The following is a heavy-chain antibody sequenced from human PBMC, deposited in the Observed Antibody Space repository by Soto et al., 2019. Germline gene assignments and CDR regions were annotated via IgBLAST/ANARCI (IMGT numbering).Heavy chain of an antibody. CDR1: GFTFTSYA. CDR2: ISGRGAST. J-gene: IGHJ4*02. CDR3: AKAGRGHSYSYYYDC. V-gene: IGHV3-23*01. D-gene: IGHD5-18*01. Sequence: LRLSCAASGFTFTSYAMTWVRQAPGKGLEWLSTISGRGASTYDTDSVKGRFTISRDNSKNMLYLQLNSLRAEDTAVYYCAKAGRGHSYSYYYDCWGQGTLVTVSS.